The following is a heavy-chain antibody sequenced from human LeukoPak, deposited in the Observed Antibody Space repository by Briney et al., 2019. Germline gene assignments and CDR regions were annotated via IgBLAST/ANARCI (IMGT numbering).Heavy chain of an antibody. V-gene: IGHV5-51*01. CDR1: GYSFTNYW. CDR2: IWPGDSDT. J-gene: IGHJ4*02. Sequence: GESLKISCRGSGYSFTNYWIGWVRQLPGKGLEWMGIIWPGDSDTKYSPSFQGQVTISFDKAISTAYLQWSSLKASDTAVYYCARQYYDVLTGFYIHFDYWGQGTLFTVSS. CDR3: ARQYYDVLTGFYIHFDY. D-gene: IGHD3-9*01.